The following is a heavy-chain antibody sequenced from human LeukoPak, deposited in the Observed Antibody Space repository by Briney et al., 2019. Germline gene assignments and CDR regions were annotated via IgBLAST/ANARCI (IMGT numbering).Heavy chain of an antibody. CDR2: ISRGSSYI. CDR3: AGGLYGGYVAGVDY. V-gene: IGHV3-21*01. Sequence: GGSLRLSCAASGFTFSNYNMNWVRQAPGKGLEWVSSISRGSSYIYYADSVKGRFTISRDNAKNSLFLQMNSLRAEDTAVYYCAGGLYGGYVAGVDYWGQGTLVTVSS. D-gene: IGHD5-12*01. CDR1: GFTFSNYN. J-gene: IGHJ4*02.